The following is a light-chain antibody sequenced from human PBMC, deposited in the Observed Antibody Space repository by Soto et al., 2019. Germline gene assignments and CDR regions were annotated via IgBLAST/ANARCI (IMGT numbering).Light chain of an antibody. J-gene: IGKJ1*01. CDR2: GAS. Sequence: EIVLTQSPATLSLSPGVRATLSCRASQSVSSYLAWYQQKPGLAPRLLIYGASSRATGIPDRFSGRGSGTDFTLTISRLEPEDFAVYFCQQYGTSPRTFGHGTKVDIK. CDR3: QQYGTSPRT. V-gene: IGKV3-20*01. CDR1: QSVSSY.